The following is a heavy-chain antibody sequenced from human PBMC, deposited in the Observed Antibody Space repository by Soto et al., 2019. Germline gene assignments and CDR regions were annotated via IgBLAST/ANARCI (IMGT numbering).Heavy chain of an antibody. J-gene: IGHJ4*02. D-gene: IGHD3-22*01. CDR2: IWYDGSNK. CDR3: ARDQNSYDSSGYSFDY. Sequence: GGSLRLSCAASGFTFSSYAIHWVRQAPGKGLEWVAVIWYDGSNKYYADSVKGRFTISRDNSKNTLYLQMNSLRDEDTAVYYCARDQNSYDSSGYSFDYWGQGTLVTVSS. V-gene: IGHV3-33*01. CDR1: GFTFSSYA.